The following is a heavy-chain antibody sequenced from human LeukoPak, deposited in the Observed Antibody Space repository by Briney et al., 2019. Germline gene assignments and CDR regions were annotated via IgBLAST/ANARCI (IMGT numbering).Heavy chain of an antibody. CDR3: ARDDHYYYDSSGPWYLDL. Sequence: SETLSLTCTVSGGSISSYYWSWIRQPPGKGLEWIGYIYYSGSTNYNPSLKSRVTISVDTSKNQFSLKLSSVTAADTAVYYCARDDHYYYDSSGPWYLDLWGRGTLVTVSS. V-gene: IGHV4-59*01. D-gene: IGHD3-22*01. CDR2: IYYSGST. J-gene: IGHJ2*01. CDR1: GGSISSYY.